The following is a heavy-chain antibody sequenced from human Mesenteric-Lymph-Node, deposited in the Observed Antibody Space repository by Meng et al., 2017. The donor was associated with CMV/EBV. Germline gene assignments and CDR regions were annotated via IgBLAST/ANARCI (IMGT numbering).Heavy chain of an antibody. D-gene: IGHD2-2*01. CDR1: GFTFSTYS. Sequence: GESLKISCAASGFTFSTYSMNWVRQAPGKGLVWVSHINSDETITSHADSVKGRFTMSRDNAKNSLYLQMNSLRGEDTAVYYCARDRGGDCSSTSCYLNGMDVWGQGTTGT. V-gene: IGHV3-74*01. CDR3: ARDRGGDCSSTSCYLNGMDV. CDR2: INSDETIT. J-gene: IGHJ6*02.